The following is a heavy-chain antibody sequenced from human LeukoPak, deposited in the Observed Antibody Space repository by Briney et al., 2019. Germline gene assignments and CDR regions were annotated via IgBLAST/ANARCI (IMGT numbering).Heavy chain of an antibody. Sequence: SQTLSLTCVISGDSVSSNSAVWHWIRQSPSRGLEWLGRTYYRSTWYDDYTVSVKSRITINADTSKNQFSLQLNSVTPEDTAVYYCASGWYGTFRFDSWGQGTLVSVSS. CDR2: TYYRSTWYD. CDR3: ASGWYGTFRFDS. V-gene: IGHV6-1*01. D-gene: IGHD6-19*01. J-gene: IGHJ4*02. CDR1: GDSVSSNSAV.